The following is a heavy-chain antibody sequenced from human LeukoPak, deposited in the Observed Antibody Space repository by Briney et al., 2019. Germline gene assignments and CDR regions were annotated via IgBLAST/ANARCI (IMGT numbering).Heavy chain of an antibody. V-gene: IGHV4-59*01. Sequence: SETLSLTCTVSGGSISSYYWSWIRQPPGKGLEWIGYIYDSGSTNYNPSLKSRVTISVDTSKNQFSLKLYSVTAADTAVYFCARLTGYSSESWFDPWGQGTLVTVSS. CDR2: IYDSGST. CDR3: ARLTGYSSESWFDP. CDR1: GGSISSYY. D-gene: IGHD3-9*01. J-gene: IGHJ5*02.